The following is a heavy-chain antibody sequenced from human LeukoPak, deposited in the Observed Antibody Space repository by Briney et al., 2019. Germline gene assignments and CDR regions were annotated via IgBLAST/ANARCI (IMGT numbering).Heavy chain of an antibody. Sequence: GGSLRLSRAASGFTFSSYGMHWVRQAPGKGLEWVAVIWYDGSNKYYADSVKGRFTISRDNSKNTLYLQMNSLRAEDTAVYYCARDRPNYDFWSGYYAHIYYYYGMDVWGQGTTVTVSS. D-gene: IGHD3-3*01. CDR2: IWYDGSNK. CDR1: GFTFSSYG. CDR3: ARDRPNYDFWSGYYAHIYYYYGMDV. V-gene: IGHV3-33*01. J-gene: IGHJ6*02.